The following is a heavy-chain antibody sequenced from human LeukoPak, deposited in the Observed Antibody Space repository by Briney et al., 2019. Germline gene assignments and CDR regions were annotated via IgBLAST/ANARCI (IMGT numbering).Heavy chain of an antibody. J-gene: IGHJ4*02. CDR2: ISAYNGNT. CDR1: GYTFTSYG. D-gene: IGHD3-10*01. Sequence: ASVKVSCKTSGYTFTSYGISWVRQAPGQGLEWMGWISAYNGNTNYAQKLQGRVTMTTDTSTSTAYMELRSLRSDDTAVYYCARVSVNYYYGSGSYSPLFPFDYWGQGTPVTVSS. V-gene: IGHV1-18*01. CDR3: ARVSVNYYYGSGSYSPLFPFDY.